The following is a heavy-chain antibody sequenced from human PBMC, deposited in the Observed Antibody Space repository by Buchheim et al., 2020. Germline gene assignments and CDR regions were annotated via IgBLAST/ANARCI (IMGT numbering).Heavy chain of an antibody. CDR1: GCTFSTYA. CDR2: ISGSGDST. Sequence: EVQLLESGGGLVQPGGSLRLSCAASGCTFSTYAMTWVGQAPGKGLEWVSAISGSGDSTYYADSVKGRVTISSDNSKNKMYVQMNSLRAEDTAVYYCAKDRSSVPAANNYWGQGTL. V-gene: IGHV3-23*01. CDR3: AKDRSSVPAANNY. D-gene: IGHD2-2*01. J-gene: IGHJ4*02.